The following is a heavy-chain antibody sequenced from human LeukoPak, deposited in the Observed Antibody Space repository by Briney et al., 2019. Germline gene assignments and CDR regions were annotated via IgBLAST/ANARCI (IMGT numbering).Heavy chain of an antibody. CDR2: IHPSTGNP. D-gene: IGHD3-16*02. V-gene: IGHV7-4-1*02. J-gene: IGHJ4*02. CDR3: ARAFQSLGGLSLPDY. Sequence: ASVKVSCKASGYAFTNYAMNWVRQAPGQGLEWMGWIHPSTGNPTYAQGFTGRFVFSLDTSVSTTFLQISSLKAEDTAVYFCARAFQSLGGLSLPDYWGQGTLVTVSS. CDR1: GYAFTNYA.